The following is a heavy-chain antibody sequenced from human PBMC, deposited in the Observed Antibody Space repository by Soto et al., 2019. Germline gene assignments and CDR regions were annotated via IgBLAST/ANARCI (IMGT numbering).Heavy chain of an antibody. Sequence: ASVKVSCKASGYTFTSYYMHWVRQAPGQGLEWMGIINPSGGSTSYAQKFQGRVTKTRDTSTSTVYMELSSLRSEDTAVYYCARDTFGAGYYYGMDVWGQGTTVTVSS. D-gene: IGHD3-3*01. CDR1: GYTFTSYY. J-gene: IGHJ6*02. CDR2: INPSGGST. V-gene: IGHV1-46*01. CDR3: ARDTFGAGYYYGMDV.